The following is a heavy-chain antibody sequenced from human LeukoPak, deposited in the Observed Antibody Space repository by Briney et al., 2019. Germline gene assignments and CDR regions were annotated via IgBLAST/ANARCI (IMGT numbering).Heavy chain of an antibody. CDR1: GFTFSSFW. Sequence: GGSLRLSCAASGFTFSSFWMAWVRQAPGKGLEWVANINQDGSEKYYVDSVKGRFTISRDNAKNSVYLQMNSLRAEDTAVYYCARDGGVSGYDLLDYWGQGTLVTVSS. CDR3: ARDGGVSGYDLLDY. V-gene: IGHV3-7*01. J-gene: IGHJ4*02. D-gene: IGHD5-12*01. CDR2: INQDGSEK.